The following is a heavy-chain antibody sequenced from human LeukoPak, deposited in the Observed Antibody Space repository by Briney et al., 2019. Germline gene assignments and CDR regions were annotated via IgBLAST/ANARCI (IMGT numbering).Heavy chain of an antibody. Sequence: SDTLSLTCTVSGGSISSYYWSWIRQPAGKGLDLIGRIYASGSTNYNPSLKSRVTMSVDTSENQFSLKLSSVTAADTAVYYCARSRCYNCAFDFWGQGTMVTVSS. CDR2: IYASGST. CDR1: GGSISSYY. V-gene: IGHV4-4*07. CDR3: ARSRCYNCAFDF. D-gene: IGHD2-2*02. J-gene: IGHJ3*01.